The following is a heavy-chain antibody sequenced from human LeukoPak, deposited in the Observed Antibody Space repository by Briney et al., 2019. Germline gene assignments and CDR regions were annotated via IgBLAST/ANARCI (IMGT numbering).Heavy chain of an antibody. V-gene: IGHV3-30*03. D-gene: IGHD3-10*01. Sequence: GGSLRLSCAASGFTFSSYGMHWVRQAPGKGLEWVAVISYDGSNKYYADSVKGRFTISRDNSKNTLYLQMNSLRAEDTAVYYCARDPRGSGSSHWGQGTLVTVSS. J-gene: IGHJ4*02. CDR1: GFTFSSYG. CDR2: ISYDGSNK. CDR3: ARDPRGSGSSH.